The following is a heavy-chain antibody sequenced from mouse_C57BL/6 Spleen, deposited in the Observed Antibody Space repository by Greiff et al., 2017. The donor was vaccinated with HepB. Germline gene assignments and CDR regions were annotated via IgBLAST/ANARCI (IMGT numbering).Heavy chain of an antibody. Sequence: QVQLQQSGPGLVQPSQSLSITCTVSGFSLTSYGVHWVRQSPGKGLEWLGVIWSGGSTDYNAAFISRLSISKDNSKSQVFFKMNSLQADDTAIYYCARKSLYDYDGGSYFDVWGTGTTVTVSS. CDR2: IWSGGST. CDR1: GFSLTSYG. J-gene: IGHJ1*03. CDR3: ARKSLYDYDGGSYFDV. D-gene: IGHD2-4*01. V-gene: IGHV2-2*01.